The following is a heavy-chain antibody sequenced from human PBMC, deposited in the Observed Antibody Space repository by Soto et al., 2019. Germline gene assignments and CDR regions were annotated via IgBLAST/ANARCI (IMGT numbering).Heavy chain of an antibody. J-gene: IGHJ4*02. V-gene: IGHV3-7*01. CDR3: ARGPSDWLVLQRPFDY. Sequence: LRLSCAASGFTFSSYWMSWVRQAPGKGLEWVANIKQDGSEKYYVDSVKGRFTISRDNAKNSLYLQMNSLRAEDTAVYYCARGPSDWLVLQRPFDYWGQGTLVTVSS. CDR1: GFTFSSYW. D-gene: IGHD6-19*01. CDR2: IKQDGSEK.